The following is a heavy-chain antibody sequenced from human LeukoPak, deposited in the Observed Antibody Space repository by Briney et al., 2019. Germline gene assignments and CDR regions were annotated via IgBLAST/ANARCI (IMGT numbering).Heavy chain of an antibody. CDR3: ARDRPDTPVSVFEA. V-gene: IGHV1-69*16. Sequence: ASVKVSCKASGVSFRRDTFTWLRQAPGQGLEWIGGLVLKHGITNYAQALKGRITLNADESTSTAYMELRSLTSNDTAVYYCARDRPDTPVSVFEAWGQESLVIVSS. J-gene: IGHJ5*02. D-gene: IGHD2-15*01. CDR1: GVSFRRDT. CDR2: LVLKHGIT.